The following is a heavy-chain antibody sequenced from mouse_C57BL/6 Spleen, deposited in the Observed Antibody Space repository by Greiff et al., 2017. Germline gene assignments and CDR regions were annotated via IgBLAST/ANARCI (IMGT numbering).Heavy chain of an antibody. D-gene: IGHD1-1*01. CDR2: IHPNSGST. CDR3: AIYYGSSYGTY. V-gene: IGHV1-64*01. Sequence: VQLQQPGAELVKPGASVKLSCKASGYTFTSYWMHWVKQRPGQGLEWIGMIHPNSGSTNYNEKFKSKATLTVDKSSSTAYMQLSSLTSEDSAVYYCAIYYGSSYGTYWGQGTLVTVSA. CDR1: GYTFTSYW. J-gene: IGHJ3*01.